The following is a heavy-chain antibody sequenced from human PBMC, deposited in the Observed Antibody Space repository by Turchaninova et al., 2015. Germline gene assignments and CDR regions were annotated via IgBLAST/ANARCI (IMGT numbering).Heavy chain of an antibody. CDR1: GFTFSSDA. D-gene: IGHD6-19*01. CDR3: AKEVDSSGWYDF. CDR2: ISGSGGNK. Sequence: EVQLLESGGGLVQPGGSLRLSCAASGFTFSSDAMNWVRQAPGKGLEWVSTISGSGGNKYYADSGKGRFTISRDNSKNTLYLQMNSLRAEDTAVYYCAKEVDSSGWYDFWGQGTLVTVSS. V-gene: IGHV3-23*01. J-gene: IGHJ5*01.